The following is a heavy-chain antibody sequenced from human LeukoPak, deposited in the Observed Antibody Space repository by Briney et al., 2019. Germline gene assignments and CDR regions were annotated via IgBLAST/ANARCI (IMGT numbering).Heavy chain of an antibody. Sequence: SETLSLTCTVSGGSISSYYWSWIRQPAGKGLEWLGRIYTSGNTNYNPSLKSRVTMSVDTFKNQFSLKLRSVTAAATAVYYCAIEDDGSGYDSLQYIDNWGQGTLVAVSS. CDR3: AIEDDGSGYDSLQYIDN. CDR1: GGSISSYY. V-gene: IGHV4-4*07. CDR2: IYTSGNT. J-gene: IGHJ4*02. D-gene: IGHD3-3*01.